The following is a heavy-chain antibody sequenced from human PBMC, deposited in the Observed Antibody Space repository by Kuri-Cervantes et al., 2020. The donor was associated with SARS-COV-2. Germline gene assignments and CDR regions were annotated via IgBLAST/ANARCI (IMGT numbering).Heavy chain of an antibody. V-gene: IGHV4-59*01. CDR3: ARTPRYSYFDY. CDR2: VYHSGSA. CDR1: GGSISSYY. J-gene: IGHJ4*02. D-gene: IGHD5-18*01. Sequence: SETLSLTCAVSGGSISSYYWSWIRQPPGKGLEWIGYVYHSGSANYNPSLKSRVTISIDMSKNEFSLHLRSVTAADTAVYYCARTPRYSYFDYWGQGALVTVSS.